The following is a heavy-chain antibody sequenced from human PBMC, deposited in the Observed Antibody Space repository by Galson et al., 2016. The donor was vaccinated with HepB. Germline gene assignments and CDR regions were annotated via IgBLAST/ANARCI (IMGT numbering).Heavy chain of an antibody. CDR2: ISWDSGRI. Sequence: SLRPSCAVYGFSFDDYDMHWVRQAPGKGLEWVSGISWDSGRIEYGDSMKGRFTISRDNAKNVLFLQITSLRADDTAVYYCTNDVGLVMFGLWGRGTLVTVSS. CDR1: GFSFDDYD. CDR3: TNDVGLVMFGL. V-gene: IGHV3-9*01. J-gene: IGHJ4*02. D-gene: IGHD2/OR15-2a*01.